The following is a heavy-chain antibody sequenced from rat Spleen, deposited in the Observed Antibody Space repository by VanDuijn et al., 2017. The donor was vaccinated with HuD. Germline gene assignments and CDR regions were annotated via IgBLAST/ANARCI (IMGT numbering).Heavy chain of an antibody. Sequence: EVQLVESGGGLIQPGRSLKLSCAASEFTFSDYNMAWVRQAPKKGLEWVATIIYDGTRTYYRDSAKGRFTISRNNAKSTLYLQMDSLRSEDTATYFCTRYINHGSYYLMDAWGQGTTVSVSS. V-gene: IGHV5S10*01. CDR3: TRYINHGSYYLMDA. CDR1: EFTFSDYN. CDR2: IIYDGTRT. D-gene: IGHD1-6*01. J-gene: IGHJ4*01.